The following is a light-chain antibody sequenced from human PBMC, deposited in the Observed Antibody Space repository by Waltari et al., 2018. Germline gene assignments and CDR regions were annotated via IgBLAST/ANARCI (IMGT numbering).Light chain of an antibody. CDR3: MQGTHWPWT. CDR1: QTLIYTDGNTY. V-gene: IGKV2-30*01. CDR2: KVS. J-gene: IGKJ1*01. Sequence: DVVMTQSPPSLPVTLGQPASMSGRSSQTLIYTDGNTYFSWFLQRPGQSPRRLIYKVSDRDPGVPDRFRGSGSGTDFTLRIKKVEAEDVGVYYCMQGTHWPWTFGQGTKMEIE.